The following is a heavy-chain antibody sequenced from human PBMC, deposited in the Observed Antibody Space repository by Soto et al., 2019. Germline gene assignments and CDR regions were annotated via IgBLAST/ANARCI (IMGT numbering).Heavy chain of an antibody. Sequence: ASVKVFCKVSGYNLPELFMHRVRPAPGKGVEGMGGFDPEDGETIYAQKFQGRVTMTEDTSTDSAYMELSSLRSEDTAVYYCATDTRSRVIFGVVIPPGYGMDVWGQGTTVTVSS. CDR3: ATDTRSRVIFGVVIPPGYGMDV. V-gene: IGHV1-24*01. J-gene: IGHJ6*02. CDR2: FDPEDGET. D-gene: IGHD3-3*01. CDR1: GYNLPELF.